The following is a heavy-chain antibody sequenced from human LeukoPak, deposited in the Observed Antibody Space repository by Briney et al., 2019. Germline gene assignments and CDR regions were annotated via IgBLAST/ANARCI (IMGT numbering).Heavy chain of an antibody. CDR1: GGTFSSYA. V-gene: IGHV1-69*13. D-gene: IGHD2-15*01. CDR2: IIPIFGTA. CDR3: ALRLRPGYYYYYYMDV. Sequence: ASVKVSCKASGGTFSSYAISWVRQAPGQGLEWMGGIIPIFGTANYAQKFQGRVTITADESTSTAYMELSSLRSEDTAVYYCALRLRPGYYYYYYMDVWGKGTTVTISS. J-gene: IGHJ6*03.